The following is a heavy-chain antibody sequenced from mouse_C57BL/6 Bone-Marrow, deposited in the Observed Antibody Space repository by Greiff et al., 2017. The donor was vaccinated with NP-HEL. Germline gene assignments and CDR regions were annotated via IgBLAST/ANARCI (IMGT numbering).Heavy chain of an antibody. J-gene: IGHJ2*01. CDR3: ARSYDGPDYFDY. CDR1: GYTFTSYW. D-gene: IGHD2-3*01. V-gene: IGHV1-69*01. CDR2: IDPSDSYT. Sequence: QVQLQQPGAELVMPGASVKLSCTASGYTFTSYWMHWVKQRPGQGLEWIGEIDPSDSYTNYHQKFKGHSTLTVDKSSSTAYLQLSSLTSEDSAVYYCARSYDGPDYFDYWGQGTTLTVSS.